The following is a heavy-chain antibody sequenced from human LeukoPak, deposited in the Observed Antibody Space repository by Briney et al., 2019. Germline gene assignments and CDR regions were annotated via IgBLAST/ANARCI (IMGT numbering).Heavy chain of an antibody. CDR2: IIPSFGTA. CDR1: GGTFSSYA. V-gene: IGHV1-69*05. Sequence: GASVKVSCKASGGTFSSYAISWVRQAPGQGLEWMGGIIPSFGTANYAQKFQGRVTITTDESTSTAYMELSSLRSEDTAVYYCASPEPYGSGSYYNRPLDYWGQGTLVTVSS. CDR3: ASPEPYGSGSYYNRPLDY. J-gene: IGHJ4*02. D-gene: IGHD3-10*01.